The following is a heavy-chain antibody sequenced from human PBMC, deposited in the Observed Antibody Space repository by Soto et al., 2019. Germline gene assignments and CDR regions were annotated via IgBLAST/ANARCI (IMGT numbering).Heavy chain of an antibody. J-gene: IGHJ4*02. Sequence: PGGSLRLSCAASGFTFDNYAMYWVRQAPGKGLEWVSGIGWNSYTINYADSVKGRFTISRDNAKSSLYLQMNSLRVEDTALYYCARGYSGFGASSYFDYWGQGTLVTVSS. CDR1: GFTFDNYA. V-gene: IGHV3-9*01. CDR2: IGWNSYTI. CDR3: ARGYSGFGASSYFDY. D-gene: IGHD3-16*01.